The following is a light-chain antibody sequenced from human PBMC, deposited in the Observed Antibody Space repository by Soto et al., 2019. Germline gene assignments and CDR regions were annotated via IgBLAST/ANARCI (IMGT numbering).Light chain of an antibody. J-gene: IGLJ1*01. Sequence: QSVLTQPPSVSGAPGQRVTISCTGSSSNIGAGYDVHWYQHLPGTAPKLLIYGNSDRPSGVPDRFSGSKSGTSASLAITGLQAEDEADYYCQSHDSSLSGYVFGTGTKLTGL. CDR1: SSNIGAGYD. CDR2: GNS. CDR3: QSHDSSLSGYV. V-gene: IGLV1-40*01.